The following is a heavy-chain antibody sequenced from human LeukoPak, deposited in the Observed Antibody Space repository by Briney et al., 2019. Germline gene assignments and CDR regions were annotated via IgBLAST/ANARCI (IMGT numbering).Heavy chain of an antibody. D-gene: IGHD3-3*01. J-gene: IGHJ6*02. CDR1: GFTFSSYW. Sequence: GGSLRLSCAASGFTFSSYWMSWVRQAPGKGLEWVSVIYSGGSTYYADSVKGRFTISRDNSKNTLYLQMNSLRAEDTAVYYCARDQVPDYDFWSGYLSSYGMDVWGQGTTVTVSS. V-gene: IGHV3-53*01. CDR3: ARDQVPDYDFWSGYLSSYGMDV. CDR2: IYSGGST.